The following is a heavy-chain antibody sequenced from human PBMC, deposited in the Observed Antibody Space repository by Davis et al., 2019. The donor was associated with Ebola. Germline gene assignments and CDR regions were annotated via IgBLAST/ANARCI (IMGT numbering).Heavy chain of an antibody. V-gene: IGHV3-30*02. CDR1: GFTFSSYV. Sequence: PGGSLRLSCAGSGFTFSSYVMSWVRRAPGKGLEWVAFVRYDGSNPYYAESVKGRFTITRDNSKNMLYMQMNSLRPDDTALYYCAKDRTRFVVVPAGSYFDYWGQGTLVRVSS. CDR2: VRYDGSNP. D-gene: IGHD2-2*01. J-gene: IGHJ4*02. CDR3: AKDRTRFVVVPAGSYFDY.